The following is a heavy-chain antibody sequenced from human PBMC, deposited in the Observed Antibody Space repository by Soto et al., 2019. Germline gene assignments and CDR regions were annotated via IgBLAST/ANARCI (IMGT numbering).Heavy chain of an antibody. CDR3: VREGVRGMDV. Sequence: QVQLLQSGAEVKKPGASVKVSCKASGYTFTSYDINWVRRATGQGLEWMGWMNPNSGNTGYAHKFQGRVTMTRNTSISTGYMELSSLRSQDTAVDYCVREGVRGMDVWGQGTTVTVS. J-gene: IGHJ6*02. V-gene: IGHV1-8*01. D-gene: IGHD3-16*01. CDR1: GYTFTSYD. CDR2: MNPNSGNT.